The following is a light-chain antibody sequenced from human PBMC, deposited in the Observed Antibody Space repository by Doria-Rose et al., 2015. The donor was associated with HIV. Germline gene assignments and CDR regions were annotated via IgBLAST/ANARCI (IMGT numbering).Light chain of an antibody. CDR2: AAS. J-gene: IGKJ2*02. CDR1: QSISSY. CDR3: QQSCCTPST. V-gene: IGKV1-39*01. Sequence: DIQMTQSSPSLSASVGDRVTITCRASQSISSYLNWYQQKPGKAPKLLIYAASSLQSGVPSRFSGSGSGTDFTLTISSLQPEDFAAYYCQQSCCTPSTFGQGTKLEIK.